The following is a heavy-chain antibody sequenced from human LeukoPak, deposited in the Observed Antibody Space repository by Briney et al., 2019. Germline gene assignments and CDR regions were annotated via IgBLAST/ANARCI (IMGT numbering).Heavy chain of an antibody. CDR1: GFTVSSNY. V-gene: IGHV3-53*01. J-gene: IGHJ4*02. Sequence: PGGSLRLSCAASGFTVSSNYMSWVRQAPGKGLEWVSVIYSGGSTYYADSVKGRFTISRDNSKNTLYLQMNSLRAEDTAVYYCAKDRRSSSSFDYWGQGTLVTVSS. CDR2: IYSGGST. CDR3: AKDRRSSSSFDY. D-gene: IGHD6-13*01.